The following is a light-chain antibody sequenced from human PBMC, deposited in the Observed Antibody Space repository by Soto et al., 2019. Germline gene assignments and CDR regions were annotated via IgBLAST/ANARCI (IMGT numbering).Light chain of an antibody. CDR2: GAS. V-gene: IGKV3-15*01. CDR1: QSICSV. CDR3: QQGHNWPLT. J-gene: IGKJ2*01. Sequence: EIVMTQSPATLSVSPGERDTLPYSASQSICSVLPWYQQKPGQPPRLLIYGASTRATGVPARFTGSGSGSDFTLTISGLQSEDFAVYYCQQGHNWPLTFGQGTRLEI.